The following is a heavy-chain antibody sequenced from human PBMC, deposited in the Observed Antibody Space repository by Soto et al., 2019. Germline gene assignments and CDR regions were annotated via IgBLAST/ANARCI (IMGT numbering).Heavy chain of an antibody. CDR2: IVVGSGNT. J-gene: IGHJ6*02. V-gene: IGHV1-58*01. Sequence: SVQVSCKASGFTFTSSAVQWVRQARGQRLEWIGWIVVGSGNTNYAQKFQERVTITRDMSTSTAYMELSSLRSEDTAVYYCAVTIFGVVIIDYYGMDVWVQGTTVTVSS. CDR1: GFTFTSSA. D-gene: IGHD3-3*01. CDR3: AVTIFGVVIIDYYGMDV.